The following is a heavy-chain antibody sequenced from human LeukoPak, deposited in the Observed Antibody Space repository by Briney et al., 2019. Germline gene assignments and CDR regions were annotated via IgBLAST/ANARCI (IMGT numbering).Heavy chain of an antibody. CDR3: ARDLNWGFDY. Sequence: NPGGFLRLSCAASGFTFSDYSMNWVRQAPGRGLEWVSNIRSDSSDKCYADSVKGRFTISRDNAKNSLFLHMDSLRVEDTAFYYCARDLNWGFDYWGQGAQVTVSS. V-gene: IGHV3-21*01. J-gene: IGHJ4*02. CDR1: GFTFSDYS. D-gene: IGHD7-27*01. CDR2: IRSDSSDK.